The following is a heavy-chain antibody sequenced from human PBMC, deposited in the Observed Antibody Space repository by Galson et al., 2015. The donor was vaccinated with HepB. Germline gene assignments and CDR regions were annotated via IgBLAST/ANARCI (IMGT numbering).Heavy chain of an antibody. J-gene: IGHJ4*02. D-gene: IGHD6-19*01. Sequence: SLRLSCAASGFNFGNHAMHWVRQAPGKSLEWVSGISWNNGDIGYADSVEGRFTISRDNAKNSLYLQMNSLRVEDTALYYCAKGPGIAVAKRYFDYCGQGTLVTVSS. CDR1: GFNFGNHA. CDR2: ISWNNGDI. CDR3: AKGPGIAVAKRYFDY. V-gene: IGHV3-9*01.